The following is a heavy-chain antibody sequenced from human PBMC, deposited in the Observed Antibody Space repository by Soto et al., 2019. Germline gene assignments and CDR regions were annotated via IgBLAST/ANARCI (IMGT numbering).Heavy chain of an antibody. CDR2: INPTEGRT. Sequence: QVQLVQSGAEVRKPGASLKLSCQTSGYPFTSCHMHWVRQAPGQGLEWMGVINPTEGRTRYSQRFQDRVTMTRDTSTSTVYMELSSLRSEDTATYFCARGREYSFGYNWFDPWGQGTLVTVSS. J-gene: IGHJ5*02. CDR3: ARGREYSFGYNWFDP. V-gene: IGHV1-46*01. CDR1: GYPFTSCH. D-gene: IGHD5-12*01.